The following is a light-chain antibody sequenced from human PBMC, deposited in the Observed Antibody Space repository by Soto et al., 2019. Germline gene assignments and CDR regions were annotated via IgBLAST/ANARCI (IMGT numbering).Light chain of an antibody. V-gene: IGKV3-20*01. CDR1: QSVSNNY. J-gene: IGKJ1*01. CDR3: QQYGSSPRT. CDR2: GAS. Sequence: PGERATLSCRASQSVSNNYLAWYQQKPGQAPRLLIYGASSRATGIPDRFAGSGSGTDFTLTISRLEPEDFAVYYCQQYGSSPRTFGQGTKVEVK.